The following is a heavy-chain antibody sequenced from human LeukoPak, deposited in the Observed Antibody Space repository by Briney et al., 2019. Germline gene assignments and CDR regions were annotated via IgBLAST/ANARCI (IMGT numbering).Heavy chain of an antibody. V-gene: IGHV4-34*01. J-gene: IGHJ4*02. CDR2: INHSGST. D-gene: IGHD3-10*01. CDR1: GGSFSGYY. CDR3: ARRRYGSGSYSNHLWDYFDY. Sequence: SETLSLTCAVYGGSFSGYYWSWIRQPPGKGLEWIGEINHSGSTNYNPSLKSRVTISVDTSKNQFSLKLSSVTAADTAVYYCARRRYGSGSYSNHLWDYFDYWGQGTLVTVSS.